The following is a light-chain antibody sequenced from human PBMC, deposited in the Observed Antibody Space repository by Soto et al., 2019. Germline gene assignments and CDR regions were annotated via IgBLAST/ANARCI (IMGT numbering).Light chain of an antibody. J-gene: IGKJ2*01. CDR2: DAS. V-gene: IGKV1-33*01. CDR1: QDISNY. Sequence: DIQMTQSPSSLSASVGDRVTITCQASQDISNYLNWYQQKSGKAPKLLIYDASNLETGVPSRLSGSGSGTDFTFTISSLQPEDIGTYYCQQYNNLPYTFGQGTKLEIK. CDR3: QQYNNLPYT.